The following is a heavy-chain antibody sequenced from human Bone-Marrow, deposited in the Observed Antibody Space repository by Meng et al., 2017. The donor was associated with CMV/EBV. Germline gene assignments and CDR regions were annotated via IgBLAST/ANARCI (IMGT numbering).Heavy chain of an antibody. V-gene: IGHV3-43*01. CDR1: GFTFDDYT. CDR3: AEDSHIAVAGIGIFGMDV. Sequence: GGSLRLSCAASGFTFDDYTMHWVRQAPGKGLEWVSLISWDGGSTYYADSVKGRFTISRDNSKNSLYLQMNSLRTEDTALYYCAEDSHIAVAGIGIFGMDVWGQGTTVTVSS. J-gene: IGHJ6*02. D-gene: IGHD6-19*01. CDR2: ISWDGGST.